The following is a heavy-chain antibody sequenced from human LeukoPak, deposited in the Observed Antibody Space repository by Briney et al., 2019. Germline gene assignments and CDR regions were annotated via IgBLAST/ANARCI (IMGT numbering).Heavy chain of an antibody. CDR1: GFTFSRYS. CDR2: ISGSSSYI. CDR3: ASRGAFGDYSLD. Sequence: GGSLRLSCAASGFTFSRYSMNWVRQAPGKGLEWVSSISGSSSYIYYADSVKGRFTISRHNAKNSLYLQMNSLRAEDTAVYYCASRGAFGDYSLDWGQGTLVTVSS. J-gene: IGHJ4*02. V-gene: IGHV3-21*01. D-gene: IGHD4-17*01.